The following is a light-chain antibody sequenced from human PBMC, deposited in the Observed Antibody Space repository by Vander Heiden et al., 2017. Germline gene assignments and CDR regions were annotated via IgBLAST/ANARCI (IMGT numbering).Light chain of an antibody. V-gene: IGLV4-69*01. CDR3: QTWDTGIQV. J-gene: IGLJ1*01. CDR2: LNSDGSH. CDR1: SGHSSYA. Sequence: QLVLPQSPSASASLGASVKPTCTLSSGHSSYAIAWHQQQPEKGPRYLMKLNSDGSHTKGAGIHDRFSGSSSGAERYLTISSLQSDDEADYYCQTWDTGIQVFGTGTKVTVL.